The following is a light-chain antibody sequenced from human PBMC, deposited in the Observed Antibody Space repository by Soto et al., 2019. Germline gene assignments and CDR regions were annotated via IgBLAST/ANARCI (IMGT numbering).Light chain of an antibody. CDR1: QSVSSSY. CDR3: QQRSSWPLT. V-gene: IGKV3D-20*02. CDR2: GAS. J-gene: IGKJ4*02. Sequence: IVLTQSPGTLSLSAGERATLASRASQSVSSSYLAWYQQKPGQAPRLLIYGASSRATGIPDRSSGSGSGTDFTLTISRLEPEDFAVYYCQQRSSWPLTFGGGTKVDIK.